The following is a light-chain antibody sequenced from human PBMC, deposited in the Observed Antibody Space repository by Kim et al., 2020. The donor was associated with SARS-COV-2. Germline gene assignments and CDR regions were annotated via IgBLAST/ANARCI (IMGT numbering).Light chain of an antibody. CDR2: GAS. Sequence: EIVLTQSPGILSLSPGERATLSCRASQNINSNYLAWYQQKPGQAPRLLIYGASSRATGIPDRFSGSGSGTDFTLTISRLEPEDFALYSCQQYVTSLWTFGQGTKVDIK. V-gene: IGKV3-20*01. CDR1: QNINSNY. J-gene: IGKJ1*01. CDR3: QQYVTSLWT.